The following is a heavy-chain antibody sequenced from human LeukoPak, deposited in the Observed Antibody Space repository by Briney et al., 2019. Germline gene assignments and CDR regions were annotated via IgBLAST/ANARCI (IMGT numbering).Heavy chain of an antibody. Sequence: PSETLSLTCTVSGYSISSGDYWGWIRQPPGKGLEWIGSIYHSGSTNYNPSLKSRVTISVGTSKNQFSLKLSSVTAADTAAYYCAYSSSGWRYYFDYWGQGTLVTVSS. CDR3: AYSSSGWRYYFDY. CDR2: IYHSGST. J-gene: IGHJ4*02. V-gene: IGHV4-38-2*02. CDR1: GYSISSGDY. D-gene: IGHD6-19*01.